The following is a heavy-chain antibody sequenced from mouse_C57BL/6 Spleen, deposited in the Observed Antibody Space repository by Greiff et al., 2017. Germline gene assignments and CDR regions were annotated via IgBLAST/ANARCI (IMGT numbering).Heavy chain of an antibody. V-gene: IGHV5-17*01. CDR3: ARPGGYNWYFDV. D-gene: IGHD2-2*01. CDR2: ISSGSSTI. Sequence: EVKVVESGGGLVKPGGSLKLSCAASGFTFSDYGMHWVRQAPEKGLEWVAYISSGSSTIYYADTLKGRFTISRDNAKTTLFLQMTSLGSEDTAMYYCARPGGYNWYFDVWGTGTTVTVSS. J-gene: IGHJ1*03. CDR1: GFTFSDYG.